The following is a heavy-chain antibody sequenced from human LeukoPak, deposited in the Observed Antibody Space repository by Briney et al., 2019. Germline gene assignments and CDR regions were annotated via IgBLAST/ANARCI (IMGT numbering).Heavy chain of an antibody. CDR3: ARGTRSVAGLY. Sequence: ASVKVSCKASGYTFTGYYMHWVRQAPGQGLEWMGWINPNSGGTNYAQEFQGRVTMTRDTSISTAYMELSRLRSDDTAVYYCARGTRSVAGLYWGQGTLITVSS. V-gene: IGHV1-2*02. CDR1: GYTFTGYY. D-gene: IGHD6-19*01. CDR2: INPNSGGT. J-gene: IGHJ4*02.